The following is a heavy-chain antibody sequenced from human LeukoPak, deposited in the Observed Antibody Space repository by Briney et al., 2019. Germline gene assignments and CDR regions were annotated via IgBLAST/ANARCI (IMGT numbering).Heavy chain of an antibody. CDR3: ATVFDY. CDR2: IKQDGSDT. Sequence: PGGSLGLPCEVSGFTFSRNCMHWVRQAPGKGLEWVSGIKQDGSDTSYADSVKGRFTISRDNAKNTVYLQMNSLRAEDSAVYYCATVFDYWGQGTLVTVSS. CDR1: GFTFSRNC. V-gene: IGHV3-74*01. J-gene: IGHJ4*02.